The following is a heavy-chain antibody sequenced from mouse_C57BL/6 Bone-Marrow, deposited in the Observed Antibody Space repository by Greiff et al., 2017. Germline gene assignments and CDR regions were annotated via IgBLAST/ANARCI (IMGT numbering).Heavy chain of an antibody. D-gene: IGHD1-1*01. Sequence: VQLQQSGPELVKPGASVKLSCKASGYTFTSYDINWVKQRPGQGLEWIGWIYPRDGSTKYNEKFKGKATLTVDTSSSTAYMELHSLTSEDSAVYFCGRLGFDGSSGDWYFDVWGTGTTVTVSS. CDR2: IYPRDGST. V-gene: IGHV1-85*01. CDR1: GYTFTSYD. CDR3: GRLGFDGSSGDWYFDV. J-gene: IGHJ1*03.